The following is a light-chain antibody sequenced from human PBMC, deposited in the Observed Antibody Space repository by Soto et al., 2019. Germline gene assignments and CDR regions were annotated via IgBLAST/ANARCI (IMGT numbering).Light chain of an antibody. CDR3: SSYTSSSTYVV. J-gene: IGLJ2*01. CDR1: SSDVGGYNY. Sequence: QSALTQPASVSGSPGQSITISCTGTSSDVGGYNYVSWYQQHPGKAPKLIIYGVNNRPSGVSNRFSGSKSGNTASLTISGLQAEDEADYYCSSYTSSSTYVVFGGGTKLTVL. V-gene: IGLV2-14*01. CDR2: GVN.